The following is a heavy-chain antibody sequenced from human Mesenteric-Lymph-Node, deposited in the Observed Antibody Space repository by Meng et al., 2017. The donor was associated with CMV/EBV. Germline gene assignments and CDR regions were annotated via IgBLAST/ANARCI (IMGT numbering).Heavy chain of an antibody. CDR3: ARSRRDFWSGYVNYGIDV. D-gene: IGHD3-3*01. CDR2: ITSSGNTM. J-gene: IGHJ6*02. V-gene: IGHV3-11*01. Sequence: GESLKISCAASGFTFSDYYMSWIRQAPGKGLEWVSYITSSGNTMYYADSVKGRFTISRDNAKNSLYLQMNSLRAEDTAVYYCARSRRDFWSGYVNYGIDVWGQGTTVTVSS. CDR1: GFTFSDYY.